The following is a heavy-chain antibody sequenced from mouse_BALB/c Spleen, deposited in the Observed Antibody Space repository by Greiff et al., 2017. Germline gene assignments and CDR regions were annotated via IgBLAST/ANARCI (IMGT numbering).Heavy chain of an antibody. D-gene: IGHD2-14*01. V-gene: IGHV14-1*02. Sequence: EVQLQQSGAELVRPGALVKLSCKASGFNIKDYYMHWVKQRPEQGLEWIGWIDPENGNTIYDPKFQGKATLTVDKSSSTAYMQLSSLTSEDSAVYYCTREDYRYLYAMDYWGQGTSVTVSS. CDR1: GFNIKDYY. CDR3: TREDYRYLYAMDY. CDR2: IDPENGNT. J-gene: IGHJ4*01.